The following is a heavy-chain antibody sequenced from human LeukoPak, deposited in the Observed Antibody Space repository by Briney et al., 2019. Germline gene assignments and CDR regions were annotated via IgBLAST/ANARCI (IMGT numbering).Heavy chain of an antibody. Sequence: GASVKVSCKVSGYTLTELSMHWVRQAPGKGLEWMGGFDPEDGETIYAQKFQRRVTMTEDTSTDTAYMELSSLRSEDTAVYYCATDGVLAPDGIYYYYYGMDVWGQGTTVTVSS. J-gene: IGHJ6*02. D-gene: IGHD1-14*01. V-gene: IGHV1-24*01. CDR3: ATDGVLAPDGIYYYYYGMDV. CDR1: GYTLTELS. CDR2: FDPEDGET.